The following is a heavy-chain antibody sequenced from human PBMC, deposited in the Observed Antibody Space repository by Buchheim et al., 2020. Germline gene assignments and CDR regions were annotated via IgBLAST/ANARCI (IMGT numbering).Heavy chain of an antibody. D-gene: IGHD1-26*01. CDR2: ISGSGNST. CDR3: AKGVGATSSYGMDV. CDR1: RFTFSSYA. V-gene: IGHV3-23*01. J-gene: IGHJ6*02. Sequence: EVQLLESGGGLVQPGESLRLSCAASRFTFSSYAMTWVRQAPGRGLEWVSTISGSGNSTYYTDSVKGRFTISRDNSKNTLYLQMNSLRAEDTAVYYCAKGVGATSSYGMDVWGQGTT.